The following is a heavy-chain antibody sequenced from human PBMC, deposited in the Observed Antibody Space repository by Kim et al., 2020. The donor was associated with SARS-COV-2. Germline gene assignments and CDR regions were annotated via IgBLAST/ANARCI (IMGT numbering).Heavy chain of an antibody. J-gene: IGHJ6*02. CDR3: VRDTMVRGDSDGMDV. CDR1: GGSISSYY. V-gene: IGHV4-59*01. D-gene: IGHD3-10*01. CDR2: IYYSGST. Sequence: SETLSLTCTVSGGSISSYYWSWIRQPPGKGLEWIGYIYYSGSTNYNPSLKSRVTISVDTSKNQFSLKLSSVTAADTAVYYCVRDTMVRGDSDGMDVWGQGTTVTVSS.